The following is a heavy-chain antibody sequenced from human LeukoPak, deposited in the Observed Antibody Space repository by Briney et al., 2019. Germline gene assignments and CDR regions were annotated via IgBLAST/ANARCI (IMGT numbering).Heavy chain of an antibody. CDR1: GFTFSSYG. Sequence: GGSLRLSCAASGFTFSSYGMNWVRQAPGKGLEWVSSISSSSSYIYYADSVKGRFTISRDNAKNSLYLQMNSLRAEDTAVYYCARGTGYLYYMDVWGKGTTVTVSS. CDR2: ISSSSSYI. J-gene: IGHJ6*03. V-gene: IGHV3-21*01. CDR3: ARGTGYLYYMDV. D-gene: IGHD1-1*01.